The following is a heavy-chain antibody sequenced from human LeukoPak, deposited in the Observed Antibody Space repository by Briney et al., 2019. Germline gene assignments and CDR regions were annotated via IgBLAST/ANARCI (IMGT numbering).Heavy chain of an antibody. Sequence: PGGSLRLSCAASGFTFSTYSMNWVPQAPGKGLEWVSSIGGSSSYIYYADSVKGRFTISRDNAKNSLYLQMNSLRAEDTAVYYCAREENIAAAGTIDFWGQGTLVTVSS. CDR3: AREENIAAAGTIDF. CDR2: IGGSSSYI. V-gene: IGHV3-21*01. J-gene: IGHJ4*02. CDR1: GFTFSTYS. D-gene: IGHD6-13*01.